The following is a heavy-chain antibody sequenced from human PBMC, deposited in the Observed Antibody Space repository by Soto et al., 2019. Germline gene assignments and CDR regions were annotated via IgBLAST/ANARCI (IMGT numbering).Heavy chain of an antibody. CDR3: ASSPKLPAGVHYYYGMDV. J-gene: IGHJ6*02. CDR1: GGSVSSGSYY. CDR2: IYYSGST. V-gene: IGHV4-61*01. Sequence: QVQLQESGPGLVKPSETLSLTCTVSGGSVSSGSYYWSWIRQPPGKGLEWIGYIYYSGSTNYNPPLQSRVTISVDTSKNQFSLKLSSVTAADTAVYYCASSPKLPAGVHYYYGMDVWGQGTTVTVSS. D-gene: IGHD1-7*01.